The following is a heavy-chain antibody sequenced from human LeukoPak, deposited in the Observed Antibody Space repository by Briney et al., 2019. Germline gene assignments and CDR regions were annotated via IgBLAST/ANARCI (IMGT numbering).Heavy chain of an antibody. V-gene: IGHV3-49*04. CDR2: IRSKAYRGTT. Sequence: GWSLRLSYTTSGFNFGDHAMTWVRQAPGKGLEWVGFIRSKAYRGTTEYAASVKGRFTISRDDSKSVVYLQMNSLKSEDTAVYYCSRGPIQLWVHNGVDVWGQGTTVTVSS. D-gene: IGHD5-18*01. J-gene: IGHJ6*02. CDR1: GFNFGDHA. CDR3: SRGPIQLWVHNGVDV.